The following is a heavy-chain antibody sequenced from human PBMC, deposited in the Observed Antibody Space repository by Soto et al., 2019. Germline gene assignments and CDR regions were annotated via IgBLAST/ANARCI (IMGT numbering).Heavy chain of an antibody. CDR2: IKSKTDGGTT. CDR3: TTGNTIFGVPRSPFDY. J-gene: IGHJ4*02. Sequence: VGSLRLSCAASGFTFSNAWMSWVRQAPGKGLEWVGSIKSKTDGGTTDYAAPVKGRFTISRDDSKNTLYLQMNSLKTEDTAVYYCTTGNTIFGVPRSPFDYWGQGTLVTAPQ. V-gene: IGHV3-15*01. CDR1: GFTFSNAW. D-gene: IGHD3-3*01.